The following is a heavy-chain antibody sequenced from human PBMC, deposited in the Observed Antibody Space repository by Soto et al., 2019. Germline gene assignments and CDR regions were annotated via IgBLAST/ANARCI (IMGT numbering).Heavy chain of an antibody. CDR3: ARGHGRFAH. J-gene: IGHJ4*02. V-gene: IGHV4-34*01. CDR1: GGSFTGYY. Sequence: PSETLSLTCDVSGGSFTGYYWSWIRQPPGEGLEWIGEINHSGFTNYNPSLTGRVTISLDTSKSQFSLKLSSLTAADTAFYFCARGHGRFAHWGQGTLVTVSS. CDR2: INHSGFT.